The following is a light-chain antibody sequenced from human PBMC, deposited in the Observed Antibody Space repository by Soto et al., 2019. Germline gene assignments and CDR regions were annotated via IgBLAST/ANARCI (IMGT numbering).Light chain of an antibody. J-gene: IGKJ1*01. Sequence: EIVMTQSPATLSVSPGERATLSCRASQSLSTYLAWYQQKPGQAPRLLIYSVSIRATGVPARFSGSGSGTDLTLTISSLQPEDVAVYYCQEYDNWPPWTFGQGTRVDIK. CDR1: QSLSTY. CDR3: QEYDNWPPWT. CDR2: SVS. V-gene: IGKV3-15*01.